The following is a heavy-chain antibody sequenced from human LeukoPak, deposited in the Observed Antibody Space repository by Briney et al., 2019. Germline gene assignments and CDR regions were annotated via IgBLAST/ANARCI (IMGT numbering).Heavy chain of an antibody. D-gene: IGHD3-22*01. V-gene: IGHV3-30*18. CDR3: AKDSSGYYFDY. CDR2: ISSDGSNT. CDR1: GFTFSTYG. Sequence: GTSLRLSCAASGFTFSTYGMHWVRQAPGKGLEWVGVISSDGSNTYYADSVKGRFTISRDNSKDTLYLQMNSLRAEDTAVYYCAKDSSGYYFDYWGQGTLVTVSS. J-gene: IGHJ4*02.